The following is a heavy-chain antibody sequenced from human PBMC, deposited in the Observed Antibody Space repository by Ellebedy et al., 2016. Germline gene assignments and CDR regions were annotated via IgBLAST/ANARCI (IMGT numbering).Heavy chain of an antibody. CDR2: TSHSGST. V-gene: IGHV4-34*01. CDR1: GGSFSGYY. Sequence: SETLSLTXAVYGGSFSGYYWTWIRQPPGKGLEWIGETSHSGSTTYNSSLKSRLSISPDTSKNQFSLKLSSLTAADTAVYYCARGTVALQTRKYFDSWGRGTLVTVSS. J-gene: IGHJ4*02. CDR3: ARGTVALQTRKYFDS. D-gene: IGHD6-19*01.